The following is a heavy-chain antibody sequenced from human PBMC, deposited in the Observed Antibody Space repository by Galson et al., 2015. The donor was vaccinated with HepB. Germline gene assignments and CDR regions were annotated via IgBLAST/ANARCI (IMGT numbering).Heavy chain of an antibody. CDR3: ATSGAAARSREDYYYYGMDV. Sequence: SVKVSCKVPGYTLTELSMHWVRQAPGKGLEWMGGSDPEDGETIYAQKFLGRVTMTEDTSTDTAYMELSSLRSEDTAVYYCATSGAAARSREDYYYYGMDVWGQGTTVTVSS. D-gene: IGHD6-6*01. J-gene: IGHJ6*02. V-gene: IGHV1-24*01. CDR2: SDPEDGET. CDR1: GYTLTELS.